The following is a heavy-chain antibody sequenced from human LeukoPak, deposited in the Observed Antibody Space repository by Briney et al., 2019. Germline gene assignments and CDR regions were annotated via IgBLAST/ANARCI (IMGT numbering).Heavy chain of an antibody. CDR3: ARDLVTTVTTGY. J-gene: IGHJ4*02. V-gene: IGHV1-2*02. CDR2: INPNSGGT. CDR1: GYNFTGYY. Sequence: ASVKVSCKASGYNFTGYYMHWVRQAPGQGLEWMGWINPNSGGTNYAQKFQGRVTMTRDTSISTAYMELSRLRSDDTAVYYCARDLVTTVTTGYWGQGTLVTVSS. D-gene: IGHD4-11*01.